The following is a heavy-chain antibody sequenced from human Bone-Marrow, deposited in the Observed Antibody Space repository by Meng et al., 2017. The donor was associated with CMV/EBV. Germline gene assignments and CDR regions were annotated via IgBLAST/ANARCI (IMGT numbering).Heavy chain of an antibody. Sequence: ASVKVSCKASGYTFTSYGISWVRQAPGQGLEWMGWISAYNGNTNYAQKLQGRVTMTTDTSTSTAYMELRSLRSDDTAVYYCAREMGRGYCSSTSCNNWFDPWGQGTLVTVYS. D-gene: IGHD2-2*01. CDR3: AREMGRGYCSSTSCNNWFDP. CDR2: ISAYNGNT. J-gene: IGHJ5*02. V-gene: IGHV1-18*01. CDR1: GYTFTSYG.